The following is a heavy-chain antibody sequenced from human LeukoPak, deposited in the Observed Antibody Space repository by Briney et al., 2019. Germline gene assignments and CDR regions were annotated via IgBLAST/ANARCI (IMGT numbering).Heavy chain of an antibody. D-gene: IGHD6-19*01. V-gene: IGHV5-51*01. CDR1: GYSFASRW. CDR3: ARQAVGDYDY. J-gene: IGHJ4*02. CDR2: IYPADSDT. Sequence: GESLKISCKGSGYSFASRWIAWVRQMPGQGLEWMGIIYPADSDTKYSPSFEGQVTISADKSISTAYLQWGSLKASDTAMYYCARQAVGDYDYWGQGALVTVSS.